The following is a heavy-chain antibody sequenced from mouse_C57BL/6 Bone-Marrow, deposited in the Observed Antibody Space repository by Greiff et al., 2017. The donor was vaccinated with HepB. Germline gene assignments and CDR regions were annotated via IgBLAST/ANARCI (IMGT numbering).Heavy chain of an antibody. V-gene: IGHV1-76*01. J-gene: IGHJ2*01. D-gene: IGHD1-1*01. CDR1: GYTFTDYY. CDR2: IYPGSGNT. Sequence: QVHVKQSGAELVRPGASVKLSCKASGYTFTDYYINWVKQRPGQGLEWIARIYPGSGNTYYNEKFKGKATLTAEKSSSTAYMQLSSLTSEDSAVYFCAREVRTTVVAPYYFDYWGQGTTLTVSS. CDR3: AREVRTTVVAPYYFDY.